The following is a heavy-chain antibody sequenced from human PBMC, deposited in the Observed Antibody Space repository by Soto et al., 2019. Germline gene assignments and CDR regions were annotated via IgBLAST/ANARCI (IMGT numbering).Heavy chain of an antibody. Sequence: ASVKVSCKASGGTFSSYAISWVRQAPGQGLEWMGGIIPIFGTANYAQKFQGRVTITADESTSTAYMELSSLRSEDTAVYYCARVPYSSSWWFDPWGQGTLVTVS. CDR2: IIPIFGTA. V-gene: IGHV1-69*13. CDR1: GGTFSSYA. CDR3: ARVPYSSSWWFDP. D-gene: IGHD6-13*01. J-gene: IGHJ5*02.